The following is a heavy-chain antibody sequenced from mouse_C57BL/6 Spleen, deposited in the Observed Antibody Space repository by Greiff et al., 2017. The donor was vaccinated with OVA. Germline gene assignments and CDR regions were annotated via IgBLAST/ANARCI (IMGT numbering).Heavy chain of an antibody. J-gene: IGHJ3*01. D-gene: IGHD1-1*01. CDR1: GYTFTDYE. CDR3: TDYYGSSPLAY. V-gene: IGHV1-15*01. CDR2: IDPETGGT. Sequence: QVQLQQSGAELVRPGASVTLSCKASGYTFTDYEMHWVKQTPVHGLEWIGAIDPETGGTAYNQKFKGKAILTADKSSSTAYMELRSLTSEDSAVYYCTDYYGSSPLAYWGQGTLVTVSA.